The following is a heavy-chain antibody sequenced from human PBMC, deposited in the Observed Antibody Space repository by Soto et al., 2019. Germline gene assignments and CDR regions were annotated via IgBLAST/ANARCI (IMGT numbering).Heavy chain of an antibody. CDR3: ARGENKKYGMDV. Sequence: GGSLRLSCAASGFTFSSYAMHWVRQAPGKGLEWVAVISYDGSNKYYADSVKGRFTISRDNSKNTLYLQMNSLRAEDTAVYYCARGENKKYGMDVWGQGTTVTVSS. J-gene: IGHJ6*02. CDR2: ISYDGSNK. V-gene: IGHV3-30-3*01. CDR1: GFTFSSYA.